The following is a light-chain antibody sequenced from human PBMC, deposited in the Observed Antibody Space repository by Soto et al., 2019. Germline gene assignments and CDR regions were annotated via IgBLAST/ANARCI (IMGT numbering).Light chain of an antibody. V-gene: IGLV2-8*01. Sequence: QSALTQPPSASGSPGQSVTISCTGTSSDVGGYNYVSWYQQHPGKVPKLMIYEVSKRPSGVPDRFSGSKSGNTASLTVSGLQAEDEADYYCISYAGSTNLVFGGGTKLTVL. CDR3: ISYAGSTNLV. J-gene: IGLJ2*01. CDR1: SSDVGGYNY. CDR2: EVS.